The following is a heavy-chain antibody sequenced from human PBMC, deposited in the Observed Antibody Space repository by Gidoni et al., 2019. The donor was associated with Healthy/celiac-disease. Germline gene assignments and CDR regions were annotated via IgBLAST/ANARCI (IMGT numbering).Heavy chain of an antibody. D-gene: IGHD3-22*01. CDR3: ARLSLDSSGYDY. V-gene: IGHV3-13*04. Sequence: EVQLVESGGGLVQPGGSLRLSCAASGFTFSSYDMHWVRQATGKGLEWVSAIGTAGDTYYPGSVKGRFTSSRENAKNSLYLQMNSLRAGDTAVYYCARLSLDSSGYDYWGQGTLVTVSS. J-gene: IGHJ4*02. CDR1: GFTFSSYD. CDR2: IGTAGDT.